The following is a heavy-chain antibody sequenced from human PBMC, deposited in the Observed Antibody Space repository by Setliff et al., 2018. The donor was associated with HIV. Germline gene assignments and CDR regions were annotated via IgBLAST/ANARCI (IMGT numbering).Heavy chain of an antibody. CDR3: ARDPRYTSVWFRNGGVDF. D-gene: IGHD6-19*01. CDR1: GYTFSSYG. Sequence: ASVKVSCKASGYTFSSYGISWVRQAPGQGLEWVGWVSNEGDTNYAQKYQDRVTLTTDTTTATAYMELRGLRPDDTAVYYWARDPRYTSVWFRNGGVDFWGQGTLVTVSS. CDR2: VSNEGDT. J-gene: IGHJ4*02. V-gene: IGHV1-18*01.